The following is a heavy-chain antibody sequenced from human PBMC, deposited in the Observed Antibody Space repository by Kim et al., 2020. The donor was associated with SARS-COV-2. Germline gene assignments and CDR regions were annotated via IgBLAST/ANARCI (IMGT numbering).Heavy chain of an antibody. CDR3: ARLSSGLLNYYDSSGYHDY. J-gene: IGHJ4*02. Sequence: SRVTISVDTSKNQFSLKLSSVTAADTAVYYCARLSSGLLNYYDSSGYHDYWGQGTLVTVSS. D-gene: IGHD3-22*01. V-gene: IGHV4-39*01.